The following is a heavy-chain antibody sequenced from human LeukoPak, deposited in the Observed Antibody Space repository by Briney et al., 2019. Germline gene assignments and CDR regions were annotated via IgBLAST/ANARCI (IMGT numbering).Heavy chain of an antibody. D-gene: IGHD1-26*01. Sequence: GGSLRLSCAASGFSFSSYAMSWVRQAPGKGLEWVSAISGSGGSTYYADSVKGRFTISRDNSKNTLYLQMNSLRAEDTAVYYCAKDFYSGSYYEYGYFDYWGQGTLVTVSS. CDR1: GFSFSSYA. CDR2: ISGSGGST. V-gene: IGHV3-23*01. CDR3: AKDFYSGSYYEYGYFDY. J-gene: IGHJ4*02.